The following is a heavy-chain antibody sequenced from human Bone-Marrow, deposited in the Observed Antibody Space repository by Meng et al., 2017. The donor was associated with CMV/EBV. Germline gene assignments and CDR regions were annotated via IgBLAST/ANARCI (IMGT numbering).Heavy chain of an antibody. V-gene: IGHV1-69*02. CDR3: ALLVGATTVDY. D-gene: IGHD1-26*01. Sequence: QVQLVQSGAEVKKPGSSVKVSCKASGGTFSSYTISWVRQAPGQGLEWMGRIIPILGIANYAQKFQGRVTITVDKSTSTAYMELSSLRSEDTAVYYCALLVGATTVDYWGQGTLVTVSS. CDR1: GGTFSSYT. CDR2: IIPILGIA. J-gene: IGHJ4*02.